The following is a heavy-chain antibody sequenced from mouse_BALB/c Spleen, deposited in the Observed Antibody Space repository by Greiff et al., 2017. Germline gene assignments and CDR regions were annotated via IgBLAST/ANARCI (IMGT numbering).Heavy chain of an antibody. V-gene: IGHV7-3*02. CDR1: GFTFTDYY. Sequence: EVQVVESGGGLVQPGGSLRLSCATSGFTFTDYYMSWVRQPPGKALEWLGFIRNKANGYTTEYSASVKGRFTISRDNSQSILYLQMNTLRAEDSATYYCARETYFDYWGQGTTLTVSS. CDR3: ARETYFDY. CDR2: IRNKANGYTT. J-gene: IGHJ2*01.